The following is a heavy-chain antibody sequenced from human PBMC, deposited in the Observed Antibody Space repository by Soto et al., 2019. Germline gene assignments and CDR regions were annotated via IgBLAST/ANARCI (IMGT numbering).Heavy chain of an antibody. V-gene: IGHV1-69*01. J-gene: IGHJ6*02. CDR2: IIPMYNKP. CDR3: ARGYSGGYFYAMDV. Sequence: QVQLVQSGADVKKPGSSVRVSCQASGGNFSSYAFNWVRQAPGQGLEWMGGIIPMYNKPNYAPNFLGRVTISADPSTSTTYMELTTLRSEDTAVYFCARGYSGGYFYAMDVWGQGTTVTVSS. CDR1: GGNFSSYA. D-gene: IGHD4-4*01.